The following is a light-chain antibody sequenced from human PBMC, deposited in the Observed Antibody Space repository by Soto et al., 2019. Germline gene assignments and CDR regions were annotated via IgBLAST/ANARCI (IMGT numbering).Light chain of an antibody. J-gene: IGKJ5*01. CDR1: QSISSW. Sequence: DIQMTQSPSTLSASVGDRVTITCRASQSISSWLAWYQQKPGKAPKLLIYKASSLESVVPSRFSGSGSGTEFTLTISSLQPDDFATYYCQQYNSYPITVGQGTRLEIK. CDR3: QQYNSYPIT. V-gene: IGKV1-5*03. CDR2: KAS.